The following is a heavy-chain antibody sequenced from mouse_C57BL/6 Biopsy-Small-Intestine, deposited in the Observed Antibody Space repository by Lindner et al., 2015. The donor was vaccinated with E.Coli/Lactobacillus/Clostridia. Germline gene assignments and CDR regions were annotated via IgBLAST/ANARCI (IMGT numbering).Heavy chain of an antibody. Sequence: VQLQESGPDLVKPGASVKMSCKASGYSFTSYYMNWVKQSPEKSLEWIGEINPSTGGTTYNQKFRAKATMTVDKSSSTAYMQLKSLTSEDSAVYYCARGWTRAMDYWGQGTSVTVSS. J-gene: IGHJ4*01. CDR3: ARGWTRAMDY. D-gene: IGHD2-13*01. CDR2: INPSTGGT. CDR1: GYSFTSYY. V-gene: IGHV1-42*01.